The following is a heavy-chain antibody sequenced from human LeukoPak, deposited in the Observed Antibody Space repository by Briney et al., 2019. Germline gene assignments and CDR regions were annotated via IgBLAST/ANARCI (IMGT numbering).Heavy chain of an antibody. D-gene: IGHD5-18*01. V-gene: IGHV3-30-3*01. CDR1: GFTFSSYA. CDR2: ISYDGSNK. J-gene: IGHJ4*02. CDR3: AREGPDTAMVGYYFDY. Sequence: PGGSLRLSCAASGFTFSSYAMHWVRQAPGKGLEWVAVISYDGSNKYYADSVKGRFTISRDNSKNTLYLQMNSLRAEDTAVYYCAREGPDTAMVGYYFDYWGQGTLVTVSS.